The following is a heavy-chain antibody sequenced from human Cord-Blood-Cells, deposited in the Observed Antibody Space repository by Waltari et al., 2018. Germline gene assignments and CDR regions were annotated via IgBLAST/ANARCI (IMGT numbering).Heavy chain of an antibody. CDR2: IKQDGSEK. CDR3: ARDASGYSSSWYYFDY. Sequence: VQLVESGRGLFQPGGSLRLSCAASGLPFSRYWLCWVRQAPGKGREWVANIKQDGSEKYYVDSVKGRFTISRDNAKNSLYLQMNSLRAEDTAVYYCARDASGYSSSWYYFDYWGQGTLVTVSS. V-gene: IGHV3-7*01. D-gene: IGHD6-13*01. CDR1: GLPFSRYW. J-gene: IGHJ4*02.